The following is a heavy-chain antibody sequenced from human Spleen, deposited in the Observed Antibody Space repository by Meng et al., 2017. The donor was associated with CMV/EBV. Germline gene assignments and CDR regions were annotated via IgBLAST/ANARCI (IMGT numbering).Heavy chain of an antibody. J-gene: IGHJ4*02. V-gene: IGHV3-74*01. Sequence: LVRSGGDLCRAGGSRGLACAAPGFTFSKAWPSWVTQAPGKGLVWVARINSDESSTSYADSVKGRFTISRDNSKNTLYLQMNSLRAEDTAVYYCARGVGESLGWEMGYWGQGTLVTVSS. D-gene: IGHD1-26*01. CDR2: INSDESST. CDR3: ARGVGESLGWEMGY. CDR1: GFTFSKAW.